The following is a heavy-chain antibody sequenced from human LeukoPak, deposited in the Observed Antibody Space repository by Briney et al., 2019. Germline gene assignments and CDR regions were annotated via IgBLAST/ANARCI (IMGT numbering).Heavy chain of an antibody. CDR1: GFTFSAHY. V-gene: IGHV3-11*04. CDR3: ARDPGVSGGGNSGAFDI. CDR2: ISGWGAT. J-gene: IGHJ3*02. D-gene: IGHD4-23*01. Sequence: GGSLRISCAASGFTFSAHYMTWIRQAPGKGLEWVSYISGWGATYYADSVKGRFTISRDNAKNSLCLQMNSLTADDTAVYYCARDPGVSGGGNSGAFDIWGQGTLVAVSS.